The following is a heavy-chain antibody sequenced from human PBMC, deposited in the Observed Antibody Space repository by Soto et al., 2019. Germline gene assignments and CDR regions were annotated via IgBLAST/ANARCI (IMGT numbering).Heavy chain of an antibody. Sequence: ASVKVSCKASGYTFTSYDINWVRQATGQGLEWMGWMNPNSGNTGYAQKFQGRVTMTRNTSISTAYMELSSLRSEDTAVYYCAREVQYYYDSSGYYPQHNWFDPWGQGTLVTVSS. CDR1: GYTFTSYD. J-gene: IGHJ5*02. CDR2: MNPNSGNT. D-gene: IGHD3-22*01. CDR3: AREVQYYYDSSGYYPQHNWFDP. V-gene: IGHV1-8*01.